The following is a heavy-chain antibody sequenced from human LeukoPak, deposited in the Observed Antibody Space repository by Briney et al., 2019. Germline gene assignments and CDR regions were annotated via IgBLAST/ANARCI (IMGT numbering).Heavy chain of an antibody. Sequence: PGGSLRLSCAASGFTFSSYGMHWVRQAPGKGLEWVAVISYDGSNKYYADSVKGRFTISRDNAKNSLYLQMNSLRAEDTAVYYCAREARITMVRGVITHFDYWGQGTLVTVSS. V-gene: IGHV3-30*03. D-gene: IGHD3-10*01. J-gene: IGHJ4*02. CDR3: AREARITMVRGVITHFDY. CDR2: ISYDGSNK. CDR1: GFTFSSYG.